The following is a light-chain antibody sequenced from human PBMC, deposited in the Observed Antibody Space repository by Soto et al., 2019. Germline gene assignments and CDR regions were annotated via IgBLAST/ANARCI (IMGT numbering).Light chain of an antibody. CDR1: QSISSS. V-gene: IGKV1-5*03. Sequence: DIQMTQSPSTLSASVGDRVTITCRASQSISSSLAWYQQKPGKAPKLLIYKASSLESGVPSRFSGSGSGTEFTLTISSVQSDDFATYYCQQYNSFWTFGQGTKVEI. CDR2: KAS. CDR3: QQYNSFWT. J-gene: IGKJ1*01.